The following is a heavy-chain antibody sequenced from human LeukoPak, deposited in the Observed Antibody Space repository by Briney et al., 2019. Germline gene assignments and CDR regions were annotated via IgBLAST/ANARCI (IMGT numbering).Heavy chain of an antibody. CDR1: GGSISSYY. CDR2: IYYSGST. D-gene: IGHD4-17*01. J-gene: IGHJ6*03. V-gene: IGHV4-59*08. CDR3: ARQHGDYRPPYYYYMDV. Sequence: SETLSPTCTVSGGSISSYYWSWIRQPPGKGLEWIGYIYYSGSTNYNPSLKSRVTISLDTSRNQFSLKLSSVTAADTAVYYCARQHGDYRPPYYYYMDVWGKGTTVTVSS.